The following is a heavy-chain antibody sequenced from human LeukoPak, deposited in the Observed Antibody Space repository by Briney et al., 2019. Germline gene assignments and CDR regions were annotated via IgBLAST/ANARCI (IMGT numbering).Heavy chain of an antibody. J-gene: IGHJ4*02. CDR1: GFTFSSYG. CDR3: AKEGGYSSTWY. D-gene: IGHD6-13*01. V-gene: IGHV3-23*01. CDR2: ISGSGDRK. Sequence: PGGSLRLSCAASGFTFSSYGMSWVRQAPGKGLEWVSGISGSGDRKDYADSVKGRVTISRDNRKNTLHLEMNSLRVEDTAVYYCAKEGGYSSTWYWGQGTLVTVSS.